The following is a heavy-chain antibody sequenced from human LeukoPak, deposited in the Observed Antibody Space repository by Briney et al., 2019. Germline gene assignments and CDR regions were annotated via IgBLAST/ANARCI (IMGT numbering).Heavy chain of an antibody. Sequence: GGSLRLSCAASGFTFSSYAMHWVRQAPGKGLEWVSAITASGGSTYYADSVKGRFTISRDNSKNTLYLQVNSLRAEDTAVYYCAKVPYGDYYFENWGQGTLVTVSS. CDR3: AKVPYGDYYFEN. D-gene: IGHD4-17*01. CDR2: ITASGGST. V-gene: IGHV3-23*01. CDR1: GFTFSSYA. J-gene: IGHJ4*02.